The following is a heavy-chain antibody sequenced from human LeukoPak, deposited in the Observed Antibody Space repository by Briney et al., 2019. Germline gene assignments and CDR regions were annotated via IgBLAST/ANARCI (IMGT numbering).Heavy chain of an antibody. V-gene: IGHV3-48*04. Sequence: PGGSLRLSCGASGLSFSSFTMNWVRQTPGKGLELDAYISGGSTTIHYADSVKGRFTISRDNAKNSLFLQMNSLRAEDTAVYYCAKDYWDCGGDCYADYWGQGTLVTVSS. J-gene: IGHJ4*02. CDR3: AKDYWDCGGDCYADY. CDR2: ISGGSTTI. D-gene: IGHD2-21*01. CDR1: GLSFSSFT.